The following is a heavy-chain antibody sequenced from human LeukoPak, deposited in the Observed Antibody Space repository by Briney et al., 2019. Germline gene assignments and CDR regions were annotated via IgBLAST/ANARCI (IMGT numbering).Heavy chain of an antibody. CDR3: TRSSGSYPSDAFDI. V-gene: IGHV3-49*04. Sequence: PGGSLRLSCTASGFTFGDYAMSWVRQAPGKGLEWVGFINRKPYGGTTEYAASVRGRFTISRDDSKSIAYLQMNSLKTEDTAVYYCTRSSGSYPSDAFDIWGQGTMVTVS. J-gene: IGHJ3*02. CDR2: INRKPYGGTT. D-gene: IGHD3-10*01. CDR1: GFTFGDYA.